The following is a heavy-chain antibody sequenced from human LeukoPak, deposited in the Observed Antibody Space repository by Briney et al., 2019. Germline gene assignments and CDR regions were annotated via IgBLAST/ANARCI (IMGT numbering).Heavy chain of an antibody. CDR2: IYSSGST. V-gene: IGHV4-59*01. J-gene: IGHJ4*02. CDR3: ARSGYTSGWYDY. D-gene: IGHD6-19*01. Sequence: SETLSLTCTVSGGSISSYYWSWIRQTPGRGLEWIGYIYSSGSTNYNPSLQSRVTISVDTSKNQFSLKLNSVTAADTAVYFCARSGYTSGWYDYWGQGTLVTVSS. CDR1: GGSISSYY.